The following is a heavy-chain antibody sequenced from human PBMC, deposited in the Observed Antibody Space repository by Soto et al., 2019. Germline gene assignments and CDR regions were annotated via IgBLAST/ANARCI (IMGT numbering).Heavy chain of an antibody. Sequence: PSETLSLTCSVSGGSISSGPYSWGWIRQPPGKGLEWIGYIYHSGSTYYNPSLKSRFTISVDRSKNQFSLKLSCVTAADTAVYYCARVHSSSYHYFDYWGQGTLVTVSS. CDR1: GGSISSGPYS. CDR3: ARVHSSSYHYFDY. D-gene: IGHD6-13*01. V-gene: IGHV4-30-2*01. J-gene: IGHJ4*02. CDR2: IYHSGST.